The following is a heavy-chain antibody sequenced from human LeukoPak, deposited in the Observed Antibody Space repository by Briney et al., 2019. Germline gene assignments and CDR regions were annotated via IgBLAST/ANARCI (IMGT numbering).Heavy chain of an antibody. J-gene: IGHJ4*02. V-gene: IGHV1-2*02. CDR1: GYTFTGYY. CDR2: INPNSGGT. CDR3: ARAVEMATDLSY. D-gene: IGHD5-24*01. Sequence: ASVKVSCRASGYTFTGYYMHWVRQAPGQGLEWMGWINPNSGGTNYAQKFQGRVTMTRDTSISTAYMELSRLRSDDTAVYYCARAVEMATDLSYWGQGTLVTVSS.